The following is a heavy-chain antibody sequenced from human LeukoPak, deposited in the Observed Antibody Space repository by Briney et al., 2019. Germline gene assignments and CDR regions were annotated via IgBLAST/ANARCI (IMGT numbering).Heavy chain of an antibody. D-gene: IGHD3-9*01. V-gene: IGHV3-30*03. Sequence: GGSLRLSCAASGFTFSSYGMHWVRQAPGKGLEWVAVISYDGSNKYYADSVKGRFTISRDNSKNTLYLQMNSLRAEDTAVYYCARDQEYYDILTGYLYWGQGTLVTVSS. J-gene: IGHJ4*02. CDR1: GFTFSSYG. CDR3: ARDQEYYDILTGYLY. CDR2: ISYDGSNK.